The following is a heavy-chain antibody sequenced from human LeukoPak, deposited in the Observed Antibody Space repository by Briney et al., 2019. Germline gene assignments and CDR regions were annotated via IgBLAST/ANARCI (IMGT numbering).Heavy chain of an antibody. CDR2: ISSSSSTI. V-gene: IGHV3-48*01. D-gene: IGHD2-21*02. CDR1: GFTFSSYS. Sequence: PGGSLRLSCAASGFTFSSYSMNWVRQAPGKGPEWVSYISSSSSTIYYADSVKGRFTISRDNAKNSLYLQMNSLRAEDTAVYYCARAPIPAYCGGDCYPPGGFDYWGQGTLVTVSS. CDR3: ARAPIPAYCGGDCYPPGGFDY. J-gene: IGHJ4*02.